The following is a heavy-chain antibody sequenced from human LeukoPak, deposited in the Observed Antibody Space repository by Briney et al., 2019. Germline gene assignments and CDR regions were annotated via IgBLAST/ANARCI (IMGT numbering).Heavy chain of an antibody. CDR1: GGSISSYY. CDR2: IYTSGST. J-gene: IGHJ3*02. Sequence: SETLSLTCTVSGGSISSYYWSWIRQPAGKGLEWIGRIYTSGSTNYNPSLKSRVTISVDTSKNQFSLKLSSVTAADTAVYYCARGWGELGCSSTSCYSPNAFDIWGQGTMVTVSS. D-gene: IGHD2-2*01. V-gene: IGHV4-4*07. CDR3: ARGWGELGCSSTSCYSPNAFDI.